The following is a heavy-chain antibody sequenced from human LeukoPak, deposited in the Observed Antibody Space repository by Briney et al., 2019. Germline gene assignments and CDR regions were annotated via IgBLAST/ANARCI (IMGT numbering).Heavy chain of an antibody. V-gene: IGHV1-18*01. CDR1: GYTFINHG. CDR3: ARGADSTGWYGGDY. D-gene: IGHD6-13*01. CDR2: ISAYDGNT. Sequence: ASVKVSCKASGYTFINHGISWVRQAPRQGLEWMGWISAYDGNTNYVQKFQGRVTMTTDTSTRTAYMELRSLRSDDTAVYYCARGADSTGWYGGDYWGQGTLVTVSS. J-gene: IGHJ4*02.